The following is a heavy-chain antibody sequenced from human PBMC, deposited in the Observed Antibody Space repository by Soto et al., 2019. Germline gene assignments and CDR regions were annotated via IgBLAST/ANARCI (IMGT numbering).Heavy chain of an antibody. J-gene: IGHJ6*02. CDR3: ASRWLVFGVVSLRVNYYYGMDV. D-gene: IGHD3-3*01. Sequence: SVKVSCKASGGTFSSYAIRWVRQAPGQGLEWMGGIIPIFGTANYAQKFQGRVTITADESTSTAYMGLSSLRSEDTAVYYCASRWLVFGVVSLRVNYYYGMDVWGQGTTVTVSS. CDR1: GGTFSSYA. CDR2: IIPIFGTA. V-gene: IGHV1-69*13.